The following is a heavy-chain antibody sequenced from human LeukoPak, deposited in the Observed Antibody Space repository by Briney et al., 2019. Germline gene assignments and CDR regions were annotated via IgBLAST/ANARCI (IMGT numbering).Heavy chain of an antibody. D-gene: IGHD4-23*01. CDR3: ARLDRWYGRQSIDY. CDR1: GFTFSSYS. V-gene: IGHV3-21*01. Sequence: GGSLRLSCAASGFTFSSYSMNWVRQAPGKGLEWVSSISSSSSYIYYADSVKGRFTISRDNAKNSLYLQMNSLRAEDTAVYYCARLDRWYGRQSIDYWGQGTLVTVSS. CDR2: ISSSSSYI. J-gene: IGHJ4*02.